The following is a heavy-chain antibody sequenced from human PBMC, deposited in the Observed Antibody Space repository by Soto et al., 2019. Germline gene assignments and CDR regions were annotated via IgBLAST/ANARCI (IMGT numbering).Heavy chain of an antibody. CDR3: ARDVSIAAAGTNIYYGMDV. V-gene: IGHV3-33*01. Sequence: ESGGGVVQPGRSLRLSCAASGFTFSSYGMHWVRQAPGKGLEWVAVIWYDGSNKYYADSVKGRFTISRDNSKNTLYLQMNSLRAEDTAVYYCARDVSIAAAGTNIYYGMDVWGQGTTVTVSS. CDR1: GFTFSSYG. J-gene: IGHJ6*02. D-gene: IGHD6-13*01. CDR2: IWYDGSNK.